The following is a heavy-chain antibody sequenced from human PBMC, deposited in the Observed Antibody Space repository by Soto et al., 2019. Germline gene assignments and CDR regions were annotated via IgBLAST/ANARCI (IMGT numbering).Heavy chain of an antibody. D-gene: IGHD3-10*01. CDR3: ARPRADSGSYFWLDP. Sequence: QVQLVQSGAEVKKPGSSVKVSCKASGVTLSSYPISWVRQAPGQGLEWMGRINPILGLQNYAEKFQGRLTITADKTTTTAYMELSSLRSEDTAVDYCARPRADSGSYFWLDPWGQGTLVTVSS. V-gene: IGHV1-69*02. CDR2: INPILGLQ. CDR1: GVTLSSYP. J-gene: IGHJ5*02.